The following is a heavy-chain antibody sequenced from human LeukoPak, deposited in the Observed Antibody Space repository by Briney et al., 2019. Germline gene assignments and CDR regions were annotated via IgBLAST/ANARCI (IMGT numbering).Heavy chain of an antibody. D-gene: IGHD1-26*01. CDR3: ARDNSVGGSYLANWFDP. Sequence: SETLSLTCTVSGGSISSTHYFWGWIRQPPGKGLEWIGNIYYTGSTYYNPSLRSRATLSVDTSNNQFSLKLNSVTAADTAVYYCARDNSVGGSYLANWFDPWGQGTLVTVSS. CDR2: IYYTGST. J-gene: IGHJ5*02. V-gene: IGHV4-39*07. CDR1: GGSISSTHYF.